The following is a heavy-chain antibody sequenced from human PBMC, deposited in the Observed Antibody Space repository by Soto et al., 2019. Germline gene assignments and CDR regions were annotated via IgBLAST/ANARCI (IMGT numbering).Heavy chain of an antibody. CDR1: GFSFSAYS. CDR3: ARDRHGDYGVKECFQH. CDR2: ISSGSSTI. V-gene: IGHV3-48*02. J-gene: IGHJ1*01. Sequence: EVQLVESGGGLVQPGGSLRLSCAASGFSFSAYSMNWVRHAPGKGLEWVSYISSGSSTIYYADSVKGRFTISRDNAKNSLYLQMNSLRDEDTAVYYCARDRHGDYGVKECFQHWGQGTLVTVSS. D-gene: IGHD4-17*01.